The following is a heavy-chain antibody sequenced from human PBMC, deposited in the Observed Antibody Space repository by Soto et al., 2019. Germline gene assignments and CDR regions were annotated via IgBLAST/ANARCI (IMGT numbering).Heavy chain of an antibody. J-gene: IGHJ6*02. V-gene: IGHV4-59*01. CDR1: GGSISSYY. CDR3: ARETIAVAGTYQRYYYYYGMDV. Sequence: SETLSLTCTVSGGSISSYYWSWIRQPPGKGLEWIGYIYYSGSTNYNPSLKSRVTISVDTSKNQFSLKLSSVTAADTAVYYCARETIAVAGTYQRYYYYYGMDVWGQGTTVTVSS. CDR2: IYYSGST. D-gene: IGHD6-19*01.